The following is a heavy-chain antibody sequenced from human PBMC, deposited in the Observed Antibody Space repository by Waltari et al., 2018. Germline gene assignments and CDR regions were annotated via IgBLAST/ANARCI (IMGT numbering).Heavy chain of an antibody. J-gene: IGHJ4*02. CDR3: ACFPKGYSSSWYVY. CDR1: GYTFTSYD. D-gene: IGHD6-13*01. Sequence: QVQLVQSGAEVKKPGASVKVSCKASGYTFTSYDINWVRQATGQGLEWMGWMNPNSGNTGYAQKFQGRVTITADESTSTAYMELSSLRSEDTAVYYCACFPKGYSSSWYVYWGQGTLVTVSS. CDR2: MNPNSGNT. V-gene: IGHV1-8*01.